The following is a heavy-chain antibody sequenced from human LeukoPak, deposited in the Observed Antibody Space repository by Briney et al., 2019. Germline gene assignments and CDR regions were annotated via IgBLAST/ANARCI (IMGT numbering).Heavy chain of an antibody. CDR3: AKATVGGYED. D-gene: IGHD5-12*01. J-gene: IGHJ4*02. V-gene: IGHV3-53*01. CDR1: GITVSSNY. Sequence: PGGSLRLSCAASGITVSSNYMSWVRQAPGKGLEWVSVVASDGSTKYADSVKGRFAISRDNSKNTLYLQMNSLRAEDTGVYYCAKATVGGYEDRGQGTLVTVSS. CDR2: VASDGST.